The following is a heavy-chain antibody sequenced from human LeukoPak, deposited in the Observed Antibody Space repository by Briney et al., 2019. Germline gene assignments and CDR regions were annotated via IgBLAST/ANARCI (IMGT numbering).Heavy chain of an antibody. D-gene: IGHD6-13*01. V-gene: IGHV1-8*01. Sequence: ASVKVSCKASGYTFTSYDINWVRQATGQGLEWMGWMNPNSGNTGSAQKFQGRVTMTRNTSITTAYMELSSLRSEDTAVYYCARSSIIAAAGPYYFDYWGQGTLVTVSS. J-gene: IGHJ4*02. CDR3: ARSSIIAAAGPYYFDY. CDR2: MNPNSGNT. CDR1: GYTFTSYD.